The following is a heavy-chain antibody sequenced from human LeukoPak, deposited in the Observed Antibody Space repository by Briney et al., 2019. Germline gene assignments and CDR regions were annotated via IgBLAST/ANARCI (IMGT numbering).Heavy chain of an antibody. V-gene: IGHV3-30-3*01. J-gene: IGHJ4*02. D-gene: IGHD3-10*01. Sequence: GRSLRLSCAASGFTFSNYAMQWVRQAPGKGVEWVAVISYDGSNKYYADSVKGRFTISRDNSKNTLYLQMNSLRAEDTAVSYCARAHYASGVFDYWGQGTLVTVSS. CDR1: GFTFSNYA. CDR3: ARAHYASGVFDY. CDR2: ISYDGSNK.